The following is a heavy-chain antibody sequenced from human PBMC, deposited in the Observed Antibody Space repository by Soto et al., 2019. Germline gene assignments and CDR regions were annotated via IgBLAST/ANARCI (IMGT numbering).Heavy chain of an antibody. CDR2: ISGSGGST. Sequence: GGSLRLSCAASGFTFSSYAMSWVRQAPGKGLEWVSAISGSGGSTYYADSVKGRFTISRDNSKNTLYLQMNSLRAEDTAVYYCAKDQTYYYDSSGYPLRSPFFLWGQGTLVTVSS. J-gene: IGHJ4*02. CDR3: AKDQTYYYDSSGYPLRSPFFL. V-gene: IGHV3-23*01. CDR1: GFTFSSYA. D-gene: IGHD3-22*01.